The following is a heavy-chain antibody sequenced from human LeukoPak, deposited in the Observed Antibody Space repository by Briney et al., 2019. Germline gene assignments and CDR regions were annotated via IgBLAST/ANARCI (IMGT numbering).Heavy chain of an antibody. CDR2: ISTSGRT. V-gene: IGHV3-23*01. CDR3: ARGLDSSGYYHVVDS. J-gene: IGHJ4*02. CDR1: GFTFSSYA. D-gene: IGHD3-22*01. Sequence: GGSLRLSCADSGFTFSSYAMSWVRQAPGKGLEWVSLISTSGRTHYADSVQGRFTISRDNSKNTLSLHMNSLRAEDTAVYYCARGLDSSGYYHVVDSWGQGALVNVSS.